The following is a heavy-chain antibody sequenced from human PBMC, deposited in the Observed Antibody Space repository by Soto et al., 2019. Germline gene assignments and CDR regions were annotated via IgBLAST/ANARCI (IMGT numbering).Heavy chain of an antibody. CDR2: ITPYNGDT. V-gene: IGHV1-18*01. J-gene: IGHJ4*02. CDR1: GYNFATTS. CDR3: ATLGPCSGGTCYSRPLDN. D-gene: IGHD2-15*01. Sequence: QAYLQQSGAEVKKPGASVKVSCEASGYNFATTSIAWVRQAPGQGLEWMGWITPYNGDTNYEQKLQGRVTMTTDTSTNTAHMEVRSLRSDDTAVYYCATLGPCSGGTCYSRPLDNWGQGTLVTVSS.